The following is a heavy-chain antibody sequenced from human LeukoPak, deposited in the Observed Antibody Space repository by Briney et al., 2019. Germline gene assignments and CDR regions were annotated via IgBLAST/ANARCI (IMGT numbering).Heavy chain of an antibody. V-gene: IGHV3-30-3*01. CDR3: ARVPPLGELDYYYGMDV. D-gene: IGHD3-10*01. Sequence: SGGSLRLSCAASGFTFSSYAMHWVRQAPGKGLEWVAVMSYDGSNKYYADSVKGRFTISRDNSKNTLYLQMNSLRAEDTAVYYCARVPPLGELDYYYGMDVWGQGTTVTVSS. J-gene: IGHJ6*02. CDR1: GFTFSSYA. CDR2: MSYDGSNK.